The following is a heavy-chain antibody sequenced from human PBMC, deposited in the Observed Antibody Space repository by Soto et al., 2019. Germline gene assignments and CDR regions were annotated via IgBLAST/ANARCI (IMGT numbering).Heavy chain of an antibody. CDR1: GFTFSSYS. V-gene: IGHV3-21*01. J-gene: IGHJ6*02. D-gene: IGHD3-3*01. Sequence: PGGSLRLSCAASGFTFSSYSMNWVRQAPGKGLEWVSSISSSSSYIYYADSVKGRLTISRDNAKNSLYLQMNSLRAEDTAVYYCARDAPPYDFWSGYYTHYYYYGMDVWGQGNTVTVSS. CDR3: ARDAPPYDFWSGYYTHYYYYGMDV. CDR2: ISSSSSYI.